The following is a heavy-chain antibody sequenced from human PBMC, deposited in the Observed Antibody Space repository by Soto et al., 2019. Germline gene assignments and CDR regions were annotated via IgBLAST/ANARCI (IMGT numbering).Heavy chain of an antibody. CDR2: TYYRSKWYN. V-gene: IGHV6-1*01. Sequence: SRGLEWLGRTYYRSKWYNDYAVSVKSRITINPDTSKNQFSLQLNSVTPEDTAVYYCARGIVVRGNYYCIDVCAKGPSVTVSS. CDR3: ARGIVVRGNYYCIDV. D-gene: IGHD3-10*02. J-gene: IGHJ6*03.